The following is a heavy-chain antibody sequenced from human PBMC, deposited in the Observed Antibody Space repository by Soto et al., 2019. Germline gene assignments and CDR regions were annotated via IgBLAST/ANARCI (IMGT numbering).Heavy chain of an antibody. D-gene: IGHD1-26*01. Sequence: QVQLVESGGGVVQPGRSLRLSCAASGFTFSSYGMHWVRQAPGKGLEWVAVISYDGSNKYYADSVKGRFTISRDNSKNTLYLQMNSLRAEDTAVYYCARDVKWNYFDYWGQGTLVTVSS. CDR1: GFTFSSYG. CDR3: ARDVKWNYFDY. CDR2: ISYDGSNK. J-gene: IGHJ4*02. V-gene: IGHV3-30*03.